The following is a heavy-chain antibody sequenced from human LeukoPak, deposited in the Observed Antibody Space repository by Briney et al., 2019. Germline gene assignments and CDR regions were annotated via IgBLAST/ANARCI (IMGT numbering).Heavy chain of an antibody. CDR1: GGSISSHY. CDR3: ARLLWVWSGYEFSFDP. Sequence: SETLSLTCTVSGGSISSHYWSWIRQPPGKGLEWIGYIYYSGSTNYNPSLKSRVTISVDTSKNQFSLKLSSVTAADTAVYYCARLLWVWSGYEFSFDPWGQGTLVTVSS. CDR2: IYYSGST. D-gene: IGHD3-3*01. J-gene: IGHJ5*02. V-gene: IGHV4-59*11.